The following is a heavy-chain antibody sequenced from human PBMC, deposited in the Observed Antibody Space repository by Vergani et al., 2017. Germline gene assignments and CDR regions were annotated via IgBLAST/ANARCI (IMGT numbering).Heavy chain of an antibody. V-gene: IGHV3-48*01. D-gene: IGHD1-7*01. CDR3: AREGDWNYRYYFDS. Sequence: EVQLVESGGALVQPGGSLRLSCAASGFTFSTYNMNWVRQAPGKGLEWVSYISTGGTTIYYAGSVKGRFTISRDNAKNSVFLQMISLRAEDTAVYYCAREGDWNYRYYFDSWGQGTLVTVSS. CDR2: ISTGGTTI. CDR1: GFTFSTYN. J-gene: IGHJ4*02.